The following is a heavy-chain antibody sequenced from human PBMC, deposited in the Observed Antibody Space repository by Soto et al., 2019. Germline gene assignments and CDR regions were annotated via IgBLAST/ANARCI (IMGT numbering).Heavy chain of an antibody. CDR1: GYTFTSYG. V-gene: IGHV1-18*01. Sequence: ASVKVSCKASGYTFTSYGISWVRQAPGQGLEWMGWISAYNGNTNYAQKLQGRVTMTTDTSTSTAYMELRSLRSDDTAVYYCARDLTTYYDFWSGYLSFDYWGQGTLVTVS. D-gene: IGHD3-3*01. J-gene: IGHJ4*02. CDR3: ARDLTTYYDFWSGYLSFDY. CDR2: ISAYNGNT.